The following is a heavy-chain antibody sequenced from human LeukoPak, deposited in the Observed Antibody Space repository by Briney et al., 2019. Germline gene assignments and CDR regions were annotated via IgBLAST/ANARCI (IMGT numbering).Heavy chain of an antibody. CDR3: AEGYYDSSGDAFDI. D-gene: IGHD3-22*01. J-gene: IGHJ3*02. CDR1: GASISSYY. CDR2: IYHSGST. Sequence: SETLSLTCTVSGASISSYYWSWVRQPPGKGLEWIGYIYHSGSTNYNPSLKSRVTMSVDMSKNQFSLKLSSVTAADTAVYYCAEGYYDSSGDAFDIWGQGTMVTVSS. V-gene: IGHV4-59*12.